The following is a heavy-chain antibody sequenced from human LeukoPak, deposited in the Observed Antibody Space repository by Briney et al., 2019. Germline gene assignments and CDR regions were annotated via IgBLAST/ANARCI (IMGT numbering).Heavy chain of an antibody. V-gene: IGHV3-48*01. CDR2: MSSSSSTI. Sequence: GGSLRLSCAASGFTFSSYSMNWVRQAPGKGLEWVSYMSSSSSTIYYADSVKGRFTISRDNAKNSLYLQMNSLRAEDTAVYYCALGYCSGGSCYYYYYGMDVWGQGTTVTVSS. CDR1: GFTFSSYS. J-gene: IGHJ6*02. D-gene: IGHD2-15*01. CDR3: ALGYCSGGSCYYYYYGMDV.